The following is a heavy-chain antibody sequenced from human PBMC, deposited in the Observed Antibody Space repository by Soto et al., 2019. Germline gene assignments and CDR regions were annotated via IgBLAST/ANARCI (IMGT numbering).Heavy chain of an antibody. CDR1: GGSISSYY. CDR3: ARVIGYRGYGRMDV. CDR2: IYYSGST. D-gene: IGHD5-12*01. J-gene: IGHJ6*02. Sequence: QVQLQESGPGLVKPSETLSLTCTVSGGSISSYYWSWIRQPPGKGLEWIGYIYYSGSTNYNPSLKSRVTISVDTSKNQFSLKLSSVTAADTAVYYCARVIGYRGYGRMDVWGQGTTVTVSS. V-gene: IGHV4-59*08.